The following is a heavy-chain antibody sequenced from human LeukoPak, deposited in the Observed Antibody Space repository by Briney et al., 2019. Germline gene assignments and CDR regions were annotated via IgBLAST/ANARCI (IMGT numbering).Heavy chain of an antibody. Sequence: PGGSLRLSCAASGFTFSSYAMSWVRQAPGKGLEWVSHISGSGGSTYSADSVKGRFTISRDNSKNTLYLQMNSLRGEYTAIYYCAKVRTFFGSGIDFWGQGTLVTVSS. CDR3: AKVRTFFGSGIDF. D-gene: IGHD3-10*01. J-gene: IGHJ4*02. CDR1: GFTFSSYA. CDR2: ISGSGGST. V-gene: IGHV3-23*01.